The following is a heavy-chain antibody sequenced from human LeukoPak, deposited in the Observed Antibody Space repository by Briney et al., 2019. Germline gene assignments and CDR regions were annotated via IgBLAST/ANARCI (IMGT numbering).Heavy chain of an antibody. CDR2: INPSSGRT. J-gene: IGHJ6*03. D-gene: IGHD4-17*01. Sequence: GASVKVSCKASGYTFAGYYMHWVRQAPGQGLEWMGWINPSSGRTNYAQKLQGRVTMTTDTSTSTAYMELRSLRSDDTAVYYCARSTDPYYYYYMDVWGKGTTVTISS. CDR3: ARSTDPYYYYYMDV. V-gene: IGHV1-2*02. CDR1: GYTFAGYY.